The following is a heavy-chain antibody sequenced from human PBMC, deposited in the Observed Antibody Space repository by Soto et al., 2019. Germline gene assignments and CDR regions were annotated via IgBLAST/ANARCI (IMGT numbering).Heavy chain of an antibody. D-gene: IGHD1-1*01. CDR3: AREEDDKQAYYYYGMDV. J-gene: IGHJ6*02. V-gene: IGHV1-69*12. CDR2: IIPIFGTA. Sequence: QVQLVQSGAEVKKPGSSVKVSCKASGGTFSSYAISWVRQAPGQGLEWMGGIIPIFGTANYAQKCQGRFTITADESTSTADMERSSLRSEDTAVYYCAREEDDKQAYYYYGMDVWGQGTTVTVSS. CDR1: GGTFSSYA.